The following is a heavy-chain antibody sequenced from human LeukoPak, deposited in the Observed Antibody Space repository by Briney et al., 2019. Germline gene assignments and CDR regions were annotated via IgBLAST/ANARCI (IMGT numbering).Heavy chain of an antibody. J-gene: IGHJ4*02. V-gene: IGHV3-21*06. CDR3: ARSVGSYYGDF. CDR1: GFTFSTYT. CDR2: ITSSSSFT. Sequence: GGSLTVSCAASGFTFSTYTMSWVRQAPGKGLEWVSSITSSSSFTYYADSVKGRFTISRDNAKNLLYLQMNGLRVEDTAVYHCARSVGSYYGDFWGQGTLVTVSS. D-gene: IGHD4-11*01.